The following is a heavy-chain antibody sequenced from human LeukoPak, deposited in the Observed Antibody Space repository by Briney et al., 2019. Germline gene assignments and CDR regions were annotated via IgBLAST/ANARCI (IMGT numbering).Heavy chain of an antibody. D-gene: IGHD3-10*01. J-gene: IGHJ4*02. V-gene: IGHV1-2*02. CDR1: GYTFTGYL. CDR3: ARTERLLWFGESSLFDY. CDR2: INPNSGGT. Sequence: GASVKVSCKASGYTFTGYLMHLVRPPPRQGREWMGWINPNSGGTNYAQKFQGRVTMTRDTSISTAYMELSRLRSDDTAVYYCARTERLLWFGESSLFDYWGQGTLVTVSS.